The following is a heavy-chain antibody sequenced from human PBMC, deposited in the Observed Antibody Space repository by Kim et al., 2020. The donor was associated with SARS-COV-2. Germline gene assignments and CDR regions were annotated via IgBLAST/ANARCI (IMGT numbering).Heavy chain of an antibody. CDR1: GGSISSGDYY. J-gene: IGHJ4*02. D-gene: IGHD3-10*01. Sequence: SETLSLTCTVSGGSISSGDYYWSWIRQPPGKGLEWIGYIYYSGSTYYNPSLKSRVTISVDTSKNQFSLKLSSVTAAHTAVYYCATSGNYYGSGSYFLADYWGQGTLVTVSS. CDR3: ATSGNYYGSGSYFLADY. CDR2: IYYSGST. V-gene: IGHV4-30-4*01.